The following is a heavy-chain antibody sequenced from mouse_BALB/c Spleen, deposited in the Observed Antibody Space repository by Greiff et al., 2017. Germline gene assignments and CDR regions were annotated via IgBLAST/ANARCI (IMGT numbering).Heavy chain of an antibody. V-gene: IGHV7-3*02. D-gene: IGHD1-1*01. CDR2: IRNKANGYTT. J-gene: IGHJ2*01. CDR1: GFTFTDYY. CDR3: ASHYYGSSSFDY. Sequence: VQLKESGGGLVQPGGSLRLSCATSGFTFTDYYMSWVRQPPGKALEWLGFIRNKANGYTTEYSASVKGRFTISRDNSQSILYLQMNTLRAEDSATDYCASHYYGSSSFDYWGQGTTLTVSS.